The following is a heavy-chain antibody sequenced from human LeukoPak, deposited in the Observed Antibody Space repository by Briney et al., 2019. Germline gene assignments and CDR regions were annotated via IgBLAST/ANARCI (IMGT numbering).Heavy chain of an antibody. CDR1: GYTFTGYY. J-gene: IGHJ4*02. D-gene: IGHD3-3*01. CDR2: INPNSGGT. V-gene: IGHV1-2*02. Sequence: GASVKVSCKASGYTFTGYYMHWVRQAPGQGLEWMGWINPNSGGTNYAQKFQGRVTMTRDTSISTAYMEPSRLRSDDTAVYYCARDPVGGITIFGVAEYYFHYWGQGTLVTVSS. CDR3: ARDPVGGITIFGVAEYYFHY.